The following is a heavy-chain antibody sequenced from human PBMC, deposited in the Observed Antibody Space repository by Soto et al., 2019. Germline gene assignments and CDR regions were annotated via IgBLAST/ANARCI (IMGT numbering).Heavy chain of an antibody. D-gene: IGHD6-13*01. CDR1: GGSISSSSYY. CDR2: IYYSGST. Sequence: SETLSLTCTVSGGSISSSSYYWGWIRQPPGKGLEWIGSIYYSGSTYYNPSLKSRVTISVDTSKNQFSLKLSSVTAADTAVYYCARRAGKEYYYYYYGMDVWGQGTTVTVSS. V-gene: IGHV4-39*01. J-gene: IGHJ6*02. CDR3: ARRAGKEYYYYYYGMDV.